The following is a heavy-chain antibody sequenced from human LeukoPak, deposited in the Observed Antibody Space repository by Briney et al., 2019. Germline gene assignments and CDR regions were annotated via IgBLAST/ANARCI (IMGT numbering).Heavy chain of an antibody. CDR3: ARVPSPRRLNWFDP. J-gene: IGHJ5*02. CDR2: ISAYNGNT. V-gene: IGHV1-18*01. D-gene: IGHD6-25*01. CDR1: GYTFTSYG. Sequence: ASVKVSCKASGYTFTSYGISWVRQAPGQGLEWMGWISAYNGNTNYAQKLQGRVTMTTDTSKSTAYMELRSLRSDDTAMYYCARVPSPRRLNWFDPWGQGTLVTVSS.